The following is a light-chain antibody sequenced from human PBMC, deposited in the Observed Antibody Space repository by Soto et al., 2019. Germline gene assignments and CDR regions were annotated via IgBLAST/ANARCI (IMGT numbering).Light chain of an antibody. Sequence: VVLTQSPGTLSLSPVERATLSCRASQSLRRNYIAWYQQRPGRAPRLLIYGASSRATGIPDRFSGSGSGTDFSLTISRMEPEDFAIYHCQLYGSSLTFCGGTKVDIK. V-gene: IGKV3-20*01. CDR3: QLYGSSLT. J-gene: IGKJ4*01. CDR1: QSLRRNY. CDR2: GAS.